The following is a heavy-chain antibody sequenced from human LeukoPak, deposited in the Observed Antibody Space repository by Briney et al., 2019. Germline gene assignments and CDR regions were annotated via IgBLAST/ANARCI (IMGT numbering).Heavy chain of an antibody. CDR2: INSDESST. V-gene: IGHV3-74*01. Sequence: AGGSLRLSCAASGFTFSSYWMYWVRQAPGKGLVWVSRINSDESSTSYADSVKGRFTISRDNSKNTLYLQMNSLRAEDTAVYYCAKDLSGYSYGYYYGMDVWGQGTTVTVSS. CDR3: AKDLSGYSYGYYYGMDV. CDR1: GFTFSSYW. J-gene: IGHJ6*02. D-gene: IGHD5-18*01.